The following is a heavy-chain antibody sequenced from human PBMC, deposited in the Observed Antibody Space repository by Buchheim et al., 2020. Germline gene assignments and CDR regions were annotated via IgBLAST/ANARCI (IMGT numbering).Heavy chain of an antibody. Sequence: QVQLAESGGGVVQPGRSLRLSCVASGFTFRNFGMHWVRQAPGKGLEWVALISYQGSSEFYADSVKGRFTIPRDSSKNTVYLQMNSLRADDTAVYYCAKGIGSYMNYYYYYYMDVWGKGTT. CDR2: ISYQGSSE. CDR3: AKGIGSYMNYYYYYYMDV. J-gene: IGHJ6*03. V-gene: IGHV3-30*18. CDR1: GFTFRNFG. D-gene: IGHD3-10*01.